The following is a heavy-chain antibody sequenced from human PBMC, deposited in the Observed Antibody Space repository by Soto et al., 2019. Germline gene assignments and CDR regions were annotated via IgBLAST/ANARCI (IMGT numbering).Heavy chain of an antibody. CDR1: GGSISSGGYA. D-gene: IGHD3-22*01. Sequence: SETLSLTCAVSGGSISSGGYAWSWIRQPPGKGLEWIGYIYQSGSTYYNPSLKSRVTISVDWSKNQFALELSSVTAADTAVYYCARESRSSRYDSSGYSQFWFFDLWGRGTLVTVSS. CDR2: IYQSGST. J-gene: IGHJ2*01. V-gene: IGHV4-30-2*01. CDR3: ARESRSSRYDSSGYSQFWFFDL.